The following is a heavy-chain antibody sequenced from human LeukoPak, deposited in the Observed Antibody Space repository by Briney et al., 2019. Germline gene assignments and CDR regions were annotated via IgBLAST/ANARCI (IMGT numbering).Heavy chain of an antibody. J-gene: IGHJ5*02. Sequence: SETLSLTCTVSGGSISSNSYYWGWIRQPPGKGLEWIGSIYYSGSTYYNPSLKSRVTISVDTSQNQFSLKLSSVTAADTAVYYCARHEVASALGPWGQGSLVTVSS. CDR2: IYYSGST. CDR3: ARHEVASALGP. V-gene: IGHV4-39*01. CDR1: GGSISSNSYY. D-gene: IGHD5-12*01.